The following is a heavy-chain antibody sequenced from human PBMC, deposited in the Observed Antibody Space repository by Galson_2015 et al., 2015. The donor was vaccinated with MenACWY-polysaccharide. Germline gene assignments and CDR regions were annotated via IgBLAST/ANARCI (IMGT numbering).Heavy chain of an antibody. J-gene: IGHJ4*02. CDR2: INPANGDT. D-gene: IGHD1-14*01. CDR3: ARDPPGGITATDY. Sequence: SVKVSCKASGYAFTGYYMHWVRQAPGQGLEWMGWINPANGDTKYAQKFQGRVTMTTDTSITTAYMELSRLRSDDTALYYCARDPPGGITATDYWGQGSLVTVSS. CDR1: GYAFTGYY. V-gene: IGHV1-2*02.